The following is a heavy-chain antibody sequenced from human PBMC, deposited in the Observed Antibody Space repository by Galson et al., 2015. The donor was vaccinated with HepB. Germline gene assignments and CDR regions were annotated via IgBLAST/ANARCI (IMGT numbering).Heavy chain of an antibody. J-gene: IGHJ6*03. D-gene: IGHD3-3*02. CDR1: GFTFGSYA. V-gene: IGHV3-23*01. CDR2: ISSSGGST. CDR3: ARKHFPGDSYYYMDV. Sequence: SLRLSCAASGFTFGSYAMSWVRQAPGKGLEWVSAISSSGGSTYYADSVKGRLTISRDNSKNTLYLQMNSLRAEDTAVYYCARKHFPGDSYYYMDVWGRGTTVTVSS.